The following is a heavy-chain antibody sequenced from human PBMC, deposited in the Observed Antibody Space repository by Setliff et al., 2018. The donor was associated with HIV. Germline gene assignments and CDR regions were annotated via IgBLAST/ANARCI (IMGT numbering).Heavy chain of an antibody. Sequence: GASVKVSCKASGFTLISYHMHWVRQAPGRGLEWMTMITPTDDITTYAQNFQGRVTMTRDTSTSTVYMELSSLRSEDTAVYYCARGLIGDGYSPFDYWGQGTLVTVSS. J-gene: IGHJ4*02. CDR1: GFTLISYH. V-gene: IGHV1-46*01. D-gene: IGHD5-18*01. CDR2: ITPTDDIT. CDR3: ARGLIGDGYSPFDY.